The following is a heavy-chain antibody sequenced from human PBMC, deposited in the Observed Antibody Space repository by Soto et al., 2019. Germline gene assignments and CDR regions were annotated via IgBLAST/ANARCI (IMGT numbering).Heavy chain of an antibody. D-gene: IGHD2-15*01. CDR2: IKRKIDGEAT. Sequence: EVQLVESGGGLVKPGGSLRLSCAASGFSFSNAWMNWVRQAPGKGLEWVGRIKRKIDGEATDYAGPVKGRFTVFGDDSKSALYLQMNSLKGDDTAVYYCTTESVEGVWGQGTTDTVS. J-gene: IGHJ6*02. CDR1: GFSFSNAW. CDR3: TTESVEGV. V-gene: IGHV3-15*07.